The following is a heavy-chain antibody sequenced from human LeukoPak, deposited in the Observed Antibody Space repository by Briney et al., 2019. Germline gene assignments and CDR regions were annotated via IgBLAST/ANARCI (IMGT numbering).Heavy chain of an antibody. CDR2: ISSSGSTI. J-gene: IGHJ6*02. Sequence: PGGSLRLSCAASGFTFSDYYMSWIRQAPGKGLEWVSYISSSGSTIYYADSVKGRFTISRDNAKNSLYLQMNSLRAEDTAIYYCARDKGGSGSYPYRQYYYYGMDVWGQGTTVTVSS. CDR3: ARDKGGSGSYPYRQYYYYGMDV. CDR1: GFTFSDYY. D-gene: IGHD3-10*01. V-gene: IGHV3-11*01.